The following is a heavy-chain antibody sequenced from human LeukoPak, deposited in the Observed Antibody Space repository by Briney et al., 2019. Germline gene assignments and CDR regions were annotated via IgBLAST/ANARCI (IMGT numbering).Heavy chain of an antibody. D-gene: IGHD2-21*02. CDR1: GDSITRDTYY. Sequence: PSETLSLTCTVSGDSITRDTYYWGWIRQPPGKGREWIGGIYYSGSTYYSPSLESRVTISVDTSRSQVSLDLNSVTAADTAVYYCARRQTRNCGGDCLAAFDIWGRGTMVTVSS. J-gene: IGHJ3*02. CDR2: IYYSGST. V-gene: IGHV4-39*01. CDR3: ARRQTRNCGGDCLAAFDI.